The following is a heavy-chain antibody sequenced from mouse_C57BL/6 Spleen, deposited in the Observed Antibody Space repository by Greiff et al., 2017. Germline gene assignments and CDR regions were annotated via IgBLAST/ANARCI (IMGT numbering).Heavy chain of an antibody. CDR2: ISSGSSTI. D-gene: IGHD2-4*01. CDR1: GFTFSDYG. Sequence: EVKVVESGGGLVKPGGSLKLSYAASGFTFSDYGMHWVRQAPEKGLEWVAYISSGSSTIYNADTVKGRFTISRDNAKNTLFLQRTRLRSEDTAMYYCGRDGLRQGYYFDYWGQGTTLTVSS. CDR3: GRDGLRQGYYFDY. J-gene: IGHJ2*01. V-gene: IGHV5-17*01.